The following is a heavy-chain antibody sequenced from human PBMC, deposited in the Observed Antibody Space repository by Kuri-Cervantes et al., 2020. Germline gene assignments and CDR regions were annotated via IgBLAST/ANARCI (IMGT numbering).Heavy chain of an antibody. D-gene: IGHD3-3*01. CDR3: ARGNYDFWSGYAGPGWYDP. V-gene: IGHV4-61*02. CDR2: IYTSGST. Sequence: SETLSLTCTVAGGSISSGSYYWSLIRQPAGKGLEWIGRIYTSGSTNYNPSLKSRVTMSVDTSKNQFSLKLSSVTAADTAVYYCARGNYDFWSGYAGPGWYDPWGQGTLVTVSS. J-gene: IGHJ5*02. CDR1: GGSISSGSYY.